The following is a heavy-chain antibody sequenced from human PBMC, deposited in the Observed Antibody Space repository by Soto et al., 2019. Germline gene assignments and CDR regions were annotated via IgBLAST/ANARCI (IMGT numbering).Heavy chain of an antibody. J-gene: IGHJ6*02. CDR2: IYYSGST. CDR3: ARVLVDARYDILTGSTYYYGMDV. Sequence: SSETLSLTCTVSGGSVSSGSYYWSWIRQPPGKGLEWIGYIYYSGSTNYNPSLKSRVTISVDTSKNQFSLKLSSVTAADTAVYYCARVLVDARYDILTGSTYYYGMDVWGQGTTVTVSS. D-gene: IGHD3-9*01. V-gene: IGHV4-61*01. CDR1: GGSVSSGSYY.